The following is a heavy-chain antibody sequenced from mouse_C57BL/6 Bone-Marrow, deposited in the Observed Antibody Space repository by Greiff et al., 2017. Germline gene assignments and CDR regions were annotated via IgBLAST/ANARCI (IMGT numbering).Heavy chain of an antibody. V-gene: IGHV14-3*01. CDR3: ARGPSYYAMDY. CDR1: GFNIKNTS. J-gene: IGHJ4*01. Sequence: VQLQQSVAELVRPGASVKLSCTASGFNIKNTSMHWVKQRPEQGLEWIGRIDPANGNTKYAPKFQGKATITADTSSNTAYLQLSSLTSEDTAIYYCARGPSYYAMDYWGQGTSVTVSS. CDR2: IDPANGNT.